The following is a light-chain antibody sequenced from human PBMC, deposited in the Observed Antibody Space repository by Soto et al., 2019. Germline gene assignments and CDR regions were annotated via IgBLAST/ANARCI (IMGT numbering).Light chain of an antibody. CDR3: PQYGTSRA. V-gene: IGKV3-20*01. CDR1: QRVSSNY. Sequence: ESVLTQSPGTLSLSPGERATLSCRASQRVSSNYLAWYQQRPGQAPRLLIYGASNRATGIPDRFSGSGSGTDFTLTISRLEPEDFAVYYCPQYGTSRAFGQGTKVEIK. CDR2: GAS. J-gene: IGKJ1*01.